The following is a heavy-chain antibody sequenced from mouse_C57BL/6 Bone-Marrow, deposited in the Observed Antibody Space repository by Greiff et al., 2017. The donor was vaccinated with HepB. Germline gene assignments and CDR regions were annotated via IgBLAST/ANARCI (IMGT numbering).Heavy chain of an antibody. V-gene: IGHV5-12*01. J-gene: IGHJ1*03. Sequence: EVQGVESGGGLVQPGGSLKLSCAASGFTFSDYYMYWVRQTPEKRLEWVAYISNGGGSTYYPDTVKGRFTISRDNAKNTLYLQMSRLKSEDTAMYYCARPPDVWGTGTTVTVSS. CDR3: ARPPDV. CDR1: GFTFSDYY. CDR2: ISNGGGST.